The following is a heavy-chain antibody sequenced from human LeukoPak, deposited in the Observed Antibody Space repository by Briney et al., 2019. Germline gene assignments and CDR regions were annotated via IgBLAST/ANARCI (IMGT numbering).Heavy chain of an antibody. CDR2: INPSGGST. D-gene: IGHD5-12*01. CDR3: ARGRGLAVATSGPANGWFDP. Sequence: ASVKVSCKASGYTFTSYYMHWVRQAPGQGLEWMGIINPSGGSTSYAQKFQGRVTMTRDTSTSTAYMELSSLRSEDTAVYYCARGRGLAVATSGPANGWFDPWGQGTLVTVSS. CDR1: GYTFTSYY. J-gene: IGHJ5*02. V-gene: IGHV1-46*01.